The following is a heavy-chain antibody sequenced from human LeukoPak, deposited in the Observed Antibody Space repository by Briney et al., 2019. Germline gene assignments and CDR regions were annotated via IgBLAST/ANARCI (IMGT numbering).Heavy chain of an antibody. V-gene: IGHV3-21*01. CDR2: ISISSSYI. Sequence: PGGSLRLSCAASGFTFSSYSMNWVRQAPGRGLEWVSSISISSSYIYYPDSVKGRFTIPRNNAKNSLYLQMNSLRAEDTAVYCCARDAPHTSCYTLCPANWFDPWGEGTLVTVSS. CDR3: ARDAPHTSCYTLCPANWFDP. D-gene: IGHD2-2*02. CDR1: GFTFSSYS. J-gene: IGHJ5*02.